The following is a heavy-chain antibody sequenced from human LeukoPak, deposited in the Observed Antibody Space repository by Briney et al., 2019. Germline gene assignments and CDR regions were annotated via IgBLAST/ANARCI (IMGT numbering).Heavy chain of an antibody. CDR3: ARGYYNFWSGYRAEYYFDY. V-gene: IGHV3-11*04. D-gene: IGHD3-3*01. J-gene: IGHJ4*02. Sequence: GGSLRLSCAASGFTFSDYYMSWIRQAPGKGLEWVSYISSSGSTIYYADSLKGRFTISRDNAKNSLYLQMNSLRAEDTAVYYCARGYYNFWSGYRAEYYFDYWGQGTLVTVSS. CDR1: GFTFSDYY. CDR2: ISSSGSTI.